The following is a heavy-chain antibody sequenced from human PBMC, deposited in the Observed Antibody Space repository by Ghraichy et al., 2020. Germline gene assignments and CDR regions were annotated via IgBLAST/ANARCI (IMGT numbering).Heavy chain of an antibody. CDR3: AKDICSGGSCYYYYGMDV. Sequence: SCAASGFTFDDYAMHWVRQAPGKGLEWVSGISWNSGSIGYADSVRGRFTISRDNAKNSLYLQMNSLRAEDTALYYCAKDICSGGSCYYYYGMDVWGQGTTVTISS. J-gene: IGHJ6*02. V-gene: IGHV3-9*01. D-gene: IGHD2-15*01. CDR2: ISWNSGSI. CDR1: GFTFDDYA.